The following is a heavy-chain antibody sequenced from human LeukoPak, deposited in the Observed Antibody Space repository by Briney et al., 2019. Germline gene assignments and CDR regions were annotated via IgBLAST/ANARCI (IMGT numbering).Heavy chain of an antibody. D-gene: IGHD4-23*01. CDR2: ISGSGGST. CDR1: GFTVSSNY. V-gene: IGHV3-23*01. Sequence: SGGSLRLSCAASGFTVSSNYMSWVRQAPGKGLEWVSVISGSGGSTYYADSVKGRFTISRDNSKNTLYLQMNSLRAEDTAVYYCAKEMYYGGPDPFDYWGQGTLVTVSS. CDR3: AKEMYYGGPDPFDY. J-gene: IGHJ4*02.